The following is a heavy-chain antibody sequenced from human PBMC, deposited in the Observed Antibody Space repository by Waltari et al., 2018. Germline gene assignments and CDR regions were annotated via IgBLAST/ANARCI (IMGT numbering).Heavy chain of an antibody. J-gene: IGHJ3*02. CDR1: GGTFSSYA. CDR3: ARDETGITGTPGAFDI. V-gene: IGHV1-69*01. D-gene: IGHD1-7*01. Sequence: QVQLVQSGAEVKKPGSSVKVSCKASGGTFSSYAISWVRQAPGQGLEWMGGIIPIFGTANYAQKFQGRGTMTADESTSTAYMELSSLRSEDTAVYYCARDETGITGTPGAFDIWGQGTMVTVSS. CDR2: IIPIFGTA.